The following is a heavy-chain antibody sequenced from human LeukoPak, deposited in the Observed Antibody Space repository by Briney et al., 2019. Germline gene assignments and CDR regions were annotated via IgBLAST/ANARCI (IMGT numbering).Heavy chain of an antibody. CDR1: GFSFNSYA. CDR2: ISYAGSDT. CDR3: ARDPNMYYFDS. D-gene: IGHD2/OR15-2a*01. V-gene: IGHV3-30*04. Sequence: GRSLRLSCAASGFSFNSYALHWVRQAPGKGLEWVALISYAGSDTYHADSVKGRSTISRDNSKNTLYLQMSSLRTEDTAVYYCARDPNMYYFDSWGQGTLVAVSS. J-gene: IGHJ4*02.